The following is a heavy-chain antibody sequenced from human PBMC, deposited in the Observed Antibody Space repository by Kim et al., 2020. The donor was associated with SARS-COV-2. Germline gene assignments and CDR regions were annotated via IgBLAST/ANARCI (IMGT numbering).Heavy chain of an antibody. J-gene: IGHJ6*02. D-gene: IGHD6-13*01. CDR1: GGSISSSSYY. Sequence: SETLSLTCTVSGGSISSSSYYWGWIRQPPGKGLEWIGSIYYSGSTYYNPSLKSRVTISVDTSKNQFSLKLSSVTAADTAVYYCGHDGYSSSWYGLGRYGMDVWGQGTTVTVSS. CDR3: GHDGYSSSWYGLGRYGMDV. CDR2: IYYSGST. V-gene: IGHV4-39*01.